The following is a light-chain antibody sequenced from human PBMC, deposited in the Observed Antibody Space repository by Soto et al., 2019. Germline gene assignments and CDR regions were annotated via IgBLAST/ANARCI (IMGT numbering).Light chain of an antibody. CDR1: QSISSS. CDR2: DAS. CDR3: QQYYDWPIT. V-gene: IGKV3-15*01. J-gene: IGKJ5*01. Sequence: EIVMTQSPAPLSVSPGEKATLSCRASQSISSSLAWYQQKPGQAPRLLIYDASTRATGIPASFSGSRSGTEFTLTISSLQSEDFAVYYCQQYYDWPITFGQGTRLEIK.